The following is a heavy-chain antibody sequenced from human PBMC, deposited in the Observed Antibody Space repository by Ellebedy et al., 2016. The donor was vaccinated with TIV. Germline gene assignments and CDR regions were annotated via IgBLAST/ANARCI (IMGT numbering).Heavy chain of an antibody. CDR3: ARLDWVLSGSYDFDY. Sequence: GESLKISCKGSGYSFTSYWIGWVRQMPGKGLEWTGIIYPGDSDTRYSPSFQGQVTISADKSISTAYLQWSSLKASDTAMYYCARLDWVLSGSYDFDYWGQGTMVTVSS. CDR1: GYSFTSYW. D-gene: IGHD3-10*01. CDR2: IYPGDSDT. J-gene: IGHJ3*01. V-gene: IGHV5-51*01.